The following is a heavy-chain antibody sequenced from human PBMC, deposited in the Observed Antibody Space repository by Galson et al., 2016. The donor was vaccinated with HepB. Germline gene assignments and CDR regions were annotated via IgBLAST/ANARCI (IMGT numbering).Heavy chain of an antibody. CDR2: ISWNSGNT. J-gene: IGHJ4*02. Sequence: SLRLSCAASGFTFDDYAMHWVRQAPGKGLEWVSGISWNSGNTGYADSVKGRFTISRDNAQNSLYLQMNSLRAEDTALYYCAKGFDSRRDGWSNYWGQGTLVTVSS. CDR1: GFTFDDYA. D-gene: IGHD5-24*01. CDR3: AKGFDSRRDGWSNY. V-gene: IGHV3-9*01.